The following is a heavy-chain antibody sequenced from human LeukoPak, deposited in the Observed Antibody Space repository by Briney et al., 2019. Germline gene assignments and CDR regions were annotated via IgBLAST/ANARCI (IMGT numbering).Heavy chain of an antibody. V-gene: IGHV1-24*01. J-gene: IGHJ5*02. CDR2: FDPEDGET. Sequence: ASVKVSCKVSGYTLTELSMHWVRQAPGKGLEWMGGFDPEDGETIYAQKFQGRVTMTEDTSTDTAYMELSSLRSEDTAVYYCATESSYRYKVNWFDPWGQATLVTVSP. CDR3: ATESSYRYKVNWFDP. D-gene: IGHD5-18*01. CDR1: GYTLTELS.